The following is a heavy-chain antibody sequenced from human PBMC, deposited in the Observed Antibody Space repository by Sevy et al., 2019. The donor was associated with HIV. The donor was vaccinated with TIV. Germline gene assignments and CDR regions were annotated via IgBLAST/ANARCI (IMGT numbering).Heavy chain of an antibody. V-gene: IGHV1-18*01. D-gene: IGHD3-10*01. CDR1: GYTFTSYG. J-gene: IGHJ4*02. CDR3: ARDRGIESYYYGSGSYPEIDY. CDR2: ISAYNGNT. Sequence: ASVKVSCKASGYTFTSYGISWVRQAPGQGLEWMGWISAYNGNTNYAQKLQGRVTMTTDTSTSTAYMELRSLRSDDTAVYYCARDRGIESYYYGSGSYPEIDYWGQRTLVTVSS.